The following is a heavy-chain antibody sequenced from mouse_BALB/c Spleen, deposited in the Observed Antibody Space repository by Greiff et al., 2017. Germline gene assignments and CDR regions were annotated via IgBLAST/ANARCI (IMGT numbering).Heavy chain of an antibody. D-gene: IGHD2-4*01. Sequence: EVNVVESGGGLVQPGGSLRLSCATSGFTFTDYYMSWVRQPPGKALEWLGFIRNKANGYTTEYSASVKGRFTISRDNAKNTLYLQMSSLKSEDTALYYCARHRYDYDVRGAMDYWGQGTSVTVSS. CDR2: IRNKANGYTT. V-gene: IGHV7-3*02. J-gene: IGHJ4*01. CDR1: GFTFTDYY. CDR3: ARHRYDYDVRGAMDY.